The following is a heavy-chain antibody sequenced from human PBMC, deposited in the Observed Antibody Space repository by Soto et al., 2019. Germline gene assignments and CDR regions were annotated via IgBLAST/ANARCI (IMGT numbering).Heavy chain of an antibody. D-gene: IGHD5-12*01. J-gene: IGHJ4*02. CDR1: GGSITSYY. CDR3: ARHLSSGYDI. V-gene: IGHV4-59*08. Sequence: SETLSLTCTVSGGSITSYYWSWIRQTPGKGLEWLGQIYYSGGTNYNPSLKSRVTISIDTSKNQFSLRLSSVTAADTAVYYCARHLSSGYDIWGQGTQVTVSS. CDR2: IYYSGGT.